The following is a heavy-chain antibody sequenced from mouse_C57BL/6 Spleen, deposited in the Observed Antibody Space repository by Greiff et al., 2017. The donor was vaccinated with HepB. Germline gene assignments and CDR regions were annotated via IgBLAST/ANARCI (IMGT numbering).Heavy chain of an antibody. Sequence: LVKPGASVKISCKASGYAFSSSWMNWVKQRPGKGLEWIGRIYPGDGDTNYNGKFKGKATLTADKSSSTAYMQLSSLTSEDSAVYFCAVTESMDYWGQGTSVTVSS. V-gene: IGHV1-82*01. CDR1: GYAFSSSW. CDR2: IYPGDGDT. D-gene: IGHD2-1*01. J-gene: IGHJ4*01. CDR3: AVTESMDY.